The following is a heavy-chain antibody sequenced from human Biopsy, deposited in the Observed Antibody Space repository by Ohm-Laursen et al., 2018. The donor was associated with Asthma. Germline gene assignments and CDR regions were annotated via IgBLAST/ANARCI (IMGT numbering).Heavy chain of an antibody. CDR3: ARAVDYSHYYGIDV. V-gene: IGHV1-18*01. D-gene: IGHD3-10*01. CDR1: GYTFNSAG. Sequence: ASVKVSCKTSGYTFNSAGITWVRQAPGQGLEWMGWISVYNGTTKIAQKLQDRVTMNTDTSTSTAYMELRRLRSDDTAVNFCARAVDYSHYYGIDVWGQGTTVTVS. CDR2: ISVYNGTT. J-gene: IGHJ6*02.